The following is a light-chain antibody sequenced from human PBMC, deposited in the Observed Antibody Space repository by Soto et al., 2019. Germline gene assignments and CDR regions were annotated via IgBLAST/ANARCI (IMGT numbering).Light chain of an antibody. CDR3: CSYAGSYTYV. Sequence: QSALTQPRSVSGSPGQSVIISCTGTSSDVGGYDYVSWYQHHPGKAPELMIYDVSNRPSGVPDRFSGSKSGNTASLTISGLQAEDEADYYCCSYAGSYTYVFGTGTKLTVL. CDR1: SSDVGGYDY. J-gene: IGLJ1*01. V-gene: IGLV2-11*01. CDR2: DVS.